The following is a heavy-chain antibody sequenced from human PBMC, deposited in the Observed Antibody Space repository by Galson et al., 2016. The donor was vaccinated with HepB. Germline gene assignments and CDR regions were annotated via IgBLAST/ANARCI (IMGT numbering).Heavy chain of an antibody. CDR3: TRSMWFVTYYFDY. D-gene: IGHD3-10*01. CDR2: IDWTDIK. J-gene: IGHJ4*02. V-gene: IGHV2-70*01. Sequence: PALVKPTQTLTLTCTFSGLSLGTHGMCVSWIRQPPGKALEWLALIDWTDIKYYNISLRTRLTISQATSTNQVVLTMTNVDPADTATYYCTRSMWFVTYYFDYWGRGTLVTVSS. CDR1: GLSLGTHGMC.